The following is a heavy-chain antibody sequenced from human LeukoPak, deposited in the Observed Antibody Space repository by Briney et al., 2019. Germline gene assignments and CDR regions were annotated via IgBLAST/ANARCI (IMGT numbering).Heavy chain of an antibody. V-gene: IGHV5-51*01. CDR1: GYSFTSYW. CDR3: ARQPPTYYYDSSGPDAFDI. D-gene: IGHD3-22*01. CDR2: IYPGDSDT. Sequence: GESLKISRKGSGYSFTSYWIGWVRQMPGKGLEWMGIIYPGDSDTRYSPSFQGQVTISADKSISTAYLQWSSLKASDTAMYYCARQPPTYYYDSSGPDAFDIWGQGTMVTVSS. J-gene: IGHJ3*02.